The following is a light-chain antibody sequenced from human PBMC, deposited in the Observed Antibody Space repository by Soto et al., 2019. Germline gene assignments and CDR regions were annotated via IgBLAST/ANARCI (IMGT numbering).Light chain of an antibody. J-gene: IGKJ3*01. CDR3: HQRSTWPFT. V-gene: IGKV3-11*01. CDR2: DAS. CDR1: QSISSY. Sequence: EIVLTQSPATLSLSPGERATLSCRASQSISSYLAWYQQKPDQAPRLLIYDASNRATGIPARFSGSGAGTDFTLIISRLEPEDFAVYYCHQRSTWPFTFGPGTKVDIK.